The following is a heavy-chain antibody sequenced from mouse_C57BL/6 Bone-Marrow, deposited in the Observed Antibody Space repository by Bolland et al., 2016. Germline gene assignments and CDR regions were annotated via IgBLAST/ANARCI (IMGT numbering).Heavy chain of an antibody. J-gene: IGHJ4*01. CDR2: GT. V-gene: IGHV1-26*01. Sequence: GTSYNQKFKGKATLTVDKSSSTAYMELRSLTSEDSAVYYCARRDFRYAMDYWSQGTS. CDR3: ARRDFRYAMDY.